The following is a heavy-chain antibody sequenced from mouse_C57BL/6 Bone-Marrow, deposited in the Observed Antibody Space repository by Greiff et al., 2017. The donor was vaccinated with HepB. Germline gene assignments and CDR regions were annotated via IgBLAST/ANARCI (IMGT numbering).Heavy chain of an antibody. V-gene: IGHV1-50*01. CDR1: GYTFTSYW. Sequence: VQLQQPGAELVKPGASVKLSCKASGYTFTSYWMQWVKQRPGQGLEWFGEIDPSDSYTNYNQKFKGKATLTVDTSSSTAYMQLSSLTSEDSAVYYCARMDVYDGYCYYAIDYWGQGTSVTVSS. D-gene: IGHD2-3*01. CDR2: IDPSDSYT. CDR3: ARMDVYDGYCYYAIDY. J-gene: IGHJ4*01.